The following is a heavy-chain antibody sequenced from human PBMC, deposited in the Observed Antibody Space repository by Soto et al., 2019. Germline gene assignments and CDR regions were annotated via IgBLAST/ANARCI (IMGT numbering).Heavy chain of an antibody. CDR1: GFTFTSAW. Sequence: EVQLVESGGGLVKPGGSLRISCAASGFTFTSAWMNWVRQAPGQGLEWVGRIKSKSEGGSTDYAAPVKGRFTISRDDSKTTLYLQMNSLKTEDTAVYYCTSDQGGEVGVEYWGQGTLVTVSS. CDR2: IKSKSEGGST. CDR3: TSDQGGEVGVEY. D-gene: IGHD1-26*01. J-gene: IGHJ4*02. V-gene: IGHV3-15*07.